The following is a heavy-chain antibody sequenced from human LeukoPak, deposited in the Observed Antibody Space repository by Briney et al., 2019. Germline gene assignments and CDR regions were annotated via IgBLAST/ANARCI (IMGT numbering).Heavy chain of an antibody. J-gene: IGHJ4*02. Sequence: PGGSLRLSCAASGFTFRNFWMTWIRQPPGKGLEWIGEINHSGSTNYNPSLKSRVTISVDTSKNQFSLKLSSVTAADTAVYYCASVYDSSGYYPFWGQGTLVTVSS. CDR2: INHSGST. CDR3: ASVYDSSGYYPF. V-gene: IGHV4-34*01. D-gene: IGHD3-22*01. CDR1: GFTFRNFW.